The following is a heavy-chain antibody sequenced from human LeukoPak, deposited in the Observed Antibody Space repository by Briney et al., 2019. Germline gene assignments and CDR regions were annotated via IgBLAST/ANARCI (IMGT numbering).Heavy chain of an antibody. CDR1: GYTFTSYG. CDR2: ISAYNGNT. J-gene: IGHJ6*03. V-gene: IGHV1-18*01. D-gene: IGHD3-3*01. CDR3: ARPFPPLRFLEWPQNYYHMDV. Sequence: ASVKVSCKASGYTFTSYGISWVRQAPGQGLEWMGWISAYNGNTNYAQKLQGRVTMTTDTSTSTAYMELRSLRSDDTAVYYCARPFPPLRFLEWPQNYYHMDVWGKGTTVTVSS.